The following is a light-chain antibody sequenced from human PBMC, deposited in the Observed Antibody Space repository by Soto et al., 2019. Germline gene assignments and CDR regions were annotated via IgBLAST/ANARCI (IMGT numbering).Light chain of an antibody. CDR1: SSDVGYYHY. Sequence: QSALTQPASVSGSPGQSITISCTGTSSDVGYYHYVSWYQHHPGKAPKLMIYDVDNRPSGVSDRFSGSKSGNTASLTISGLQADDEADYYCNSYTSSGNYVVFGGGTKLTVL. J-gene: IGLJ2*01. CDR2: DVD. CDR3: NSYTSSGNYVV. V-gene: IGLV2-14*03.